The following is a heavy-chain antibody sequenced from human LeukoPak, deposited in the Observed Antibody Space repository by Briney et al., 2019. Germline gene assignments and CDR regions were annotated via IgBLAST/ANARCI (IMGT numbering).Heavy chain of an antibody. J-gene: IGHJ4*02. D-gene: IGHD3-22*01. CDR1: GASISSYY. V-gene: IGHV4-59*01. Sequence: PSETLSLTCTGSGASISSYYWSWIRQPQGKGLEWIGYIYYSGSTNYNPSLKSRATISVDTSKTPFSLKLSSVTAADTAVYYCARAGDYYDSSGYYSVYFDYWGQGTLVTVSS. CDR3: ARAGDYYDSSGYYSVYFDY. CDR2: IYYSGST.